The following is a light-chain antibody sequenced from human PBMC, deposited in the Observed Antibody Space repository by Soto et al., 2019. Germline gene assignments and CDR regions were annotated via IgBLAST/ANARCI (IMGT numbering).Light chain of an antibody. CDR3: QQYGSSPYT. V-gene: IGKV3-20*01. CDR2: GAS. CDR1: QSVSSSY. J-gene: IGKJ2*01. Sequence: EIVLTQYPGTLSLSPGERATLSCRASQSVSSSYLDWYQQKPGQAPRLLIYGASSRATGIPDRFSGSGSGTDFTLTISRLEPEDVAVYYCQQYGSSPYTFGQGTKLEIK.